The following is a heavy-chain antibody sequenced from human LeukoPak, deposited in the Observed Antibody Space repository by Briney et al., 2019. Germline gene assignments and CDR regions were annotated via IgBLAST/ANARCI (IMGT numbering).Heavy chain of an antibody. CDR2: INPSGGST. V-gene: IGHV1-46*01. Sequence: ASVTVSFTASGYTFTSYYMHWVRQAPGQGLEWMGIINPSGGSTSYAQKFQGRVTMTRDMSTSTVYMELSSLRSEDTAVYYCARDYYDSSAPYYYMDVWGKGTTVTVSS. J-gene: IGHJ6*03. CDR3: ARDYYDSSAPYYYMDV. CDR1: GYTFTSYY. D-gene: IGHD3-22*01.